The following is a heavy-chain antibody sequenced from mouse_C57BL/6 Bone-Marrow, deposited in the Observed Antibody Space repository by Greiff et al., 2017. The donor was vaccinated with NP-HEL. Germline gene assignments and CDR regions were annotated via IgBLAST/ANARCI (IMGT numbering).Heavy chain of an antibody. CDR2: ISDGGSYT. V-gene: IGHV5-4*01. D-gene: IGHD2-3*01. CDR1: GFTFSSYA. J-gene: IGHJ4*01. Sequence: EVKLMESGGGLVKPGGSLKLSCAASGFTFSSYAMSWVRQTPEKRLEWVATISDGGSYTYYPDNVKGRFTISRDNAKNNLYLQMSHLKSEDTAMYYCAREGLYDGYLYAMDYWGQGTSVTVSS. CDR3: AREGLYDGYLYAMDY.